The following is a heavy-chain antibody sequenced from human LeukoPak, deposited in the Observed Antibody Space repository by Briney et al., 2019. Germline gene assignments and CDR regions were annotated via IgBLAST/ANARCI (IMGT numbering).Heavy chain of an antibody. V-gene: IGHV3-43D*03. D-gene: IGHD4-17*01. CDR2: ISWDGGST. Sequence: GGSLRLSCAASGFTFDDYAMHWVRQAPGKGLEWVSLISWDGGSTYYADSVKGRFTISRDNSKNSLYLQMNSLRAEDTALYYCAKSTYGDRTTSDYWGQGTLVTVSS. CDR1: GFTFDDYA. CDR3: AKSTYGDRTTSDY. J-gene: IGHJ4*02.